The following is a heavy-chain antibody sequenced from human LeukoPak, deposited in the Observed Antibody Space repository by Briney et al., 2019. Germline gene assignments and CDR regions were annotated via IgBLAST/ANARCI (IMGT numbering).Heavy chain of an antibody. V-gene: IGHV4-59*01. CDR1: GGSISSYY. CDR3: ARSRGSGSYWANWFDP. D-gene: IGHD3-10*01. J-gene: IGHJ5*02. CDR2: IYYSGST. Sequence: SETLSLTCTVSGGSISSYYWSWIRQPPGKGLEWIGYIYYSGSTNYNPSLKSRVTISVDTSKNQFSLKLSSVTATDTAVYYCARSRGSGSYWANWFDPWGQGTLVTVSS.